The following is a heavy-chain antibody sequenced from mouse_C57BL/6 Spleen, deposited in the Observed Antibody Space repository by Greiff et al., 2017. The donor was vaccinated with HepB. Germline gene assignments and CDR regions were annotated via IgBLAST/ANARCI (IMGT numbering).Heavy chain of an antibody. CDR3: SMVDGYYYAMDY. CDR1: GFTFSDYG. D-gene: IGHD2-3*01. V-gene: IGHV5-17*01. CDR2: ISSGSSTI. Sequence: VQLKASGGGLVKPGGSLKLSCAASGFTFSDYGMHWVRQAPEKGLEWVAYISSGSSTIYYADTVKGPFTISRDNAKNTLFLQMTSLRSEDAARYYWSMVDGYYYAMDYLGQGASVTVSS. J-gene: IGHJ4*01.